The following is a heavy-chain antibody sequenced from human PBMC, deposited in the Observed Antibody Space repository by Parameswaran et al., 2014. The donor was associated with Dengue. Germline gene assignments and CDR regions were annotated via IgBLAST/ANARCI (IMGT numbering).Heavy chain of an antibody. Sequence: WIRQPPGKGLEWIGEINHSGSTNYNPSLKSRVTISVDTSKNQFSLKLSSVTAADTAVYYCARGRSPTTVVTRRIRELSDFDYWGQGTLVTVSS. V-gene: IGHV4-34*01. D-gene: IGHD4-23*01. CDR3: ARGRSPTTVVTRRIRELSDFDY. CDR2: INHSGST. J-gene: IGHJ4*02.